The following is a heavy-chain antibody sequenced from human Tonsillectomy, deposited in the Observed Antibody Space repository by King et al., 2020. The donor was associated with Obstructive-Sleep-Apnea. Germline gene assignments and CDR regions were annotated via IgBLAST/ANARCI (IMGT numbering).Heavy chain of an antibody. J-gene: IGHJ3*02. Sequence: VQLVESGGGLVQPGGSLRLSCAASGFTFSSYAMSWVRQAPGKGLEYVSAIIGSGGSTYYADSVKGRFTISRDNSKNTLYLQMNSLRAEDTAVYYCAKGGYNYGDAFDIWGQGTMVTVSS. CDR1: GFTFSSYA. CDR3: AKGGYNYGDAFDI. V-gene: IGHV3-23*04. D-gene: IGHD5-18*01. CDR2: IIGSGGST.